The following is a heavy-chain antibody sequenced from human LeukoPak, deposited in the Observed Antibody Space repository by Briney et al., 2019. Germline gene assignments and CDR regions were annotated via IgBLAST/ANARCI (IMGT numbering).Heavy chain of an antibody. CDR3: ARAGDYYYYYGMDV. J-gene: IGHJ6*02. CDR2: ISAYNGNT. CDR1: GYTFTSYG. Sequence: ASVKVYCKASGYTFTSYGISWVRQAPGQGLEWMGWISAYNGNTNYAQKLQGRVTMTTDTSTSTAYMELRSLRSDDTAVYYCARAGDYYYYYGMDVWGQGTTVTVSS. D-gene: IGHD4-17*01. V-gene: IGHV1-18*01.